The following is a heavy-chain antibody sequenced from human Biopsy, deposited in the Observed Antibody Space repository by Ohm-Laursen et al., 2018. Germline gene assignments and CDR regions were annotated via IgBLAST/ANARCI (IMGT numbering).Heavy chain of an antibody. Sequence: SETLSLTCTVSGGSISGSSWSWIRQAPGKGLEWIGYISYSRDTNYNPSLKSRITISVDTSKNHFSLKLTSGTAADTAVYYCAKHGSGWTGDDAFHIWGQGTMVTVSS. CDR1: GGSISGSS. D-gene: IGHD6-19*01. J-gene: IGHJ3*02. V-gene: IGHV4-59*08. CDR3: AKHGSGWTGDDAFHI. CDR2: ISYSRDT.